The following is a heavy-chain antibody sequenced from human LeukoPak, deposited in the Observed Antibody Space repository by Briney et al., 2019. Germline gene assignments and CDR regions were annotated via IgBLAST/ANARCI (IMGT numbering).Heavy chain of an antibody. Sequence: GGSLRLSCAASGFTFDDYAMHWVRQAPGKGLEWVAVISYDGSNKYYADSVKGRFTISRDNSKNTLYLQMNSLRAEDTAVYYCAREGARGARGTFDYWGQGTLVTVSS. J-gene: IGHJ4*02. CDR2: ISYDGSNK. CDR1: GFTFDDYA. V-gene: IGHV3-30-3*01. D-gene: IGHD3-16*01. CDR3: AREGARGARGTFDY.